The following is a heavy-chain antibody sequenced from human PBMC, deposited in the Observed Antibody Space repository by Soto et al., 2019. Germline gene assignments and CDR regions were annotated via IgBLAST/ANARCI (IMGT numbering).Heavy chain of an antibody. CDR3: ARDERGLELGYYYYGMDV. CDR1: GDSVSSNSAA. CDR2: TYYRSKWYN. Sequence: TLSLTCAISGDSVSSNSAAWNWIRQSPSRGLERLGRTYYRSKWYNDYAVSVKSRITINPDTSKNQFSLQLNSVTPEDTAVYYCARDERGLELGYYYYGMDVWGQGTTVTVSS. J-gene: IGHJ6*02. D-gene: IGHD1-7*01. V-gene: IGHV6-1*01.